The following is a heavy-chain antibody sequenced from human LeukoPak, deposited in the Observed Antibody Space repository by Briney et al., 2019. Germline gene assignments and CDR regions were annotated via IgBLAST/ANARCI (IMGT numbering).Heavy chain of an antibody. CDR3: AREGVTTPFDY. CDR2: IYTSGST. V-gene: IGHV4-4*09. Sequence: SETLSLTCTVSGGSISSYYWSWIRQPPGKGLEWIGYIYTSGSTNYNPSLKSRVTISVDTSKNQFSLKLSSVTAADTAVYYCAREGVTTPFDYWGQGTLVTVSS. CDR1: GGSISSYY. D-gene: IGHD4-17*01. J-gene: IGHJ4*02.